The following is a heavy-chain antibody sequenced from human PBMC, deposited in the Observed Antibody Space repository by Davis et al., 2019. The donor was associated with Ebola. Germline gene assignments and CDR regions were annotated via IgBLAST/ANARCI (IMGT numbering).Heavy chain of an antibody. CDR2: IYYSGST. J-gene: IGHJ1*01. CDR3: AVYTVVVTDIRAEYFQH. V-gene: IGHV4-61*08. CDR1: GASIASGGYS. D-gene: IGHD2-21*02. Sequence: SETLSLTCVVSGASIASGGYSWSWIRQPPGKGLEWIAYIYYSGSTHYNPSLKSRATISVDRSRNQFSLRLSSVTAADTAVYYCAVYTVVVTDIRAEYFQHWGQGTLATVSS.